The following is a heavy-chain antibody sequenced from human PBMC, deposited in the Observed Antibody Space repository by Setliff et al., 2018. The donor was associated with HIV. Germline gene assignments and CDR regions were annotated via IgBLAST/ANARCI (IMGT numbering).Heavy chain of an antibody. CDR1: GGSISSSSYY. V-gene: IGHV4-39*07. D-gene: IGHD3-10*01. CDR3: ARDPVWFGELSWFDP. J-gene: IGHJ5*02. Sequence: SETLSLTCTVSGGSISSSSYYWGWIRQPPGKGLEWIANIYYSGSTFYNPSLKSRVTMSVDTSKNQFSLKLSSVTAADTAVYYCARDPVWFGELSWFDPWGQGTLVTVSS. CDR2: IYYSGST.